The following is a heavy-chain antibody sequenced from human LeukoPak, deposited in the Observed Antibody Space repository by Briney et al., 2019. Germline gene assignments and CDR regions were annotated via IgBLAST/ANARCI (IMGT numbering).Heavy chain of an antibody. D-gene: IGHD2-15*01. CDR3: ARNPVYCSGGSSCAEYFQH. CDR2: IIPILGIA. Sequence: SVNVSCKASGGTLSSDAISWVPRGPRQGLGCEGRIIPILGIANYAQKFRVRVTITADKCASTAYLELRSLRSEDTAAYYCARNPVYCSGGSSCAEYFQHWGQGTLVTVSS. V-gene: IGHV1-69*10. CDR1: GGTLSSDA. J-gene: IGHJ1*01.